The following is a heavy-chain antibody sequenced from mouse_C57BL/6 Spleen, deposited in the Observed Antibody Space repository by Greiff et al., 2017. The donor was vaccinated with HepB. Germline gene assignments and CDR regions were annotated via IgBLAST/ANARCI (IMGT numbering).Heavy chain of an antibody. Sequence: DVKLVESEGGLVQPGSSMKLSCTASGFTFSDYYMAWVRQVPEKGLEWVANINYDGSSTYYLDSLKSRFIISRDNAKNILYLQMSSLKSEDTATYYCARDRIGNYYGSSLFDYWGQGTTLTVSS. CDR3: ARDRIGNYYGSSLFDY. CDR2: INYDGSST. V-gene: IGHV5-16*01. J-gene: IGHJ2*01. CDR1: GFTFSDYY. D-gene: IGHD1-1*01.